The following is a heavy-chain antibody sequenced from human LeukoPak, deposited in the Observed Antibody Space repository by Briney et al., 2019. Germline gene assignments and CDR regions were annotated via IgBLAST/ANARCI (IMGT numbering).Heavy chain of an antibody. J-gene: IGHJ4*02. CDR2: LNHDGTNA. CDR1: GFTLTTYW. D-gene: IGHD4-17*01. Sequence: PGGSLRLSCEASGFTLTTYWMNWVRQVPGEGLVWISRLNHDGTNARSADSVKGRFTISRDNSKNTLYLQMNSLRAEDTAVYYCARDHNGDYPFDYWGQGTLVTVSS. CDR3: ARDHNGDYPFDY. V-gene: IGHV3-74*01.